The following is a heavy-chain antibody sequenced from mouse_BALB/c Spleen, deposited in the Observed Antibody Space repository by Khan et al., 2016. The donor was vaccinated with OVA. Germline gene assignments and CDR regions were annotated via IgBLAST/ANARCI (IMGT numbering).Heavy chain of an antibody. D-gene: IGHD2-10*02. Sequence: QIQLVQSGAELAKPGASVKMSCKASGYTFTTYWMHWVKQRPGQGLEWIGYINPTSGYTDIYAKFKDRATLSADRSSSTAYMQLSSLTSEDAAVYYCTSDSICYWGKGANQTVAS. CDR2: INPTSGYT. CDR1: GYTFTTYW. J-gene: IGHJ2*01. V-gene: IGHV1-7*01. CDR3: TSDSICY.